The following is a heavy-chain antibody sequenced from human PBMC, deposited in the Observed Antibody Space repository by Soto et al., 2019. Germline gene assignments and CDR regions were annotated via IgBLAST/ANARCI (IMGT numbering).Heavy chain of an antibody. J-gene: IGHJ4*02. V-gene: IGHV3-64*01. CDR3: VRDMGGYSGYVIDY. CDR1: GFTFSSYA. CDR2: ISSNGGST. Sequence: GGSLRLSCAASGFTFSSYAMHWVRQAPGKGLEYVSAISSNGGSTYYANSVKGRFTISRDNSKNTLYLQMGSLRAEDMAVYYCVRDMGGYSGYVIDYWGQGTRVSVSS. D-gene: IGHD5-12*01.